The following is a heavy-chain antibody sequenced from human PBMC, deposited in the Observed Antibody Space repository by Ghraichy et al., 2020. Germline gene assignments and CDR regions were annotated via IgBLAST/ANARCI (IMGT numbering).Heavy chain of an antibody. V-gene: IGHV2-5*01. D-gene: IGHD2-2*01. CDR1: GFSLSTSGVG. Sequence: SGPTLVKPTQTLTLTCTFSGFSLSTSGVGVGWIRQPPGKALEWLALIYWSDDKRYSPSLKSRLTITKDTSKNQVVLTMTNMDPVYTATYFCARGTGYCSTPSCYSHGLDVWGQGITVTVSS. J-gene: IGHJ6*02. CDR2: IYWSDDK. CDR3: ARGTGYCSTPSCYSHGLDV.